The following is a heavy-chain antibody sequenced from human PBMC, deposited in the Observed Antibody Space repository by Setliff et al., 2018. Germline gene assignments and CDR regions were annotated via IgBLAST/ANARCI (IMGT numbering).Heavy chain of an antibody. D-gene: IGHD3-10*01. CDR1: GGSFSDYY. CDR2: INQSGST. CDR3: ARDPGFRSGTWSLDL. Sequence: LSLTCTVYGGSFSDYYWGWVRQPPGKGLEWIGEINQSGSTNYIPSLKSRLTISVDTSKNQFSLKLRSVTAADTAVYYCARDPGFRSGTWSLDLWGQGTQVTVSS. V-gene: IGHV4-34*01. J-gene: IGHJ5*02.